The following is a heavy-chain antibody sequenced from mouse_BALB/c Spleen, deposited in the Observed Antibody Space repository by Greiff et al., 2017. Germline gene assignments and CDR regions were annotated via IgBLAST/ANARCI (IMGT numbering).Heavy chain of an antibody. CDR1: GYSITSGYY. Sequence: DVKLQESGPGLVKPSQSLSLTCSVTGYSITSGYYWNWIRQFPGNKLEWMGYISYDGSNNYNPSLKNRISITRDTSKNQFFLKLNSVTTEDTATYYCARDHGYDFDYWGQGTTLTVSS. V-gene: IGHV3-6*02. CDR3: ARDHGYDFDY. J-gene: IGHJ2*01. CDR2: ISYDGSN. D-gene: IGHD2-2*01.